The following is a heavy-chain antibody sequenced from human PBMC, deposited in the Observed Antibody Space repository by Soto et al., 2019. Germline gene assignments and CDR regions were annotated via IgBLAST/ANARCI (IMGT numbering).Heavy chain of an antibody. CDR1: GFTVTNYE. V-gene: IGHV3-48*03. D-gene: IGHD3-22*01. Sequence: PGGSLRPSCAASGFTVTNYEMDWVRQAPGKGLEWVSFISGSGDTIYHADSVKGRFTISRDNPKNPLYLKMNSLRAEDTAFYYRARAIDFYESSGHYPFDYWGPGT. CDR2: ISGSGDTI. CDR3: ARAIDFYESSGHYPFDY. J-gene: IGHJ4*02.